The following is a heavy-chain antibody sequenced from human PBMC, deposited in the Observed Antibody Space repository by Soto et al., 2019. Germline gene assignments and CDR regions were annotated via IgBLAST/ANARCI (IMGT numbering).Heavy chain of an antibody. CDR2: IYYSGST. CDR1: GGSISSGVYY. V-gene: IGHV4-31*03. J-gene: IGHJ6*03. Sequence: PSETLSLTCTVSGGSISSGVYYWSWIRQHPGKGLEWIGYIYYSGSTYYNPSLKSRVTISVDTSKNQFSLKLSSVTAADTAVYYCARTLDYGHMDVWGKGTTDTVSS. CDR3: ARTLDYGHMDV. D-gene: IGHD3-16*01.